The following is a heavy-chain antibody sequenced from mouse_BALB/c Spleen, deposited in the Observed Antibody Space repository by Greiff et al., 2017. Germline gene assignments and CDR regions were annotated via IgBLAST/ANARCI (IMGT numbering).Heavy chain of an antibody. CDR1: GFSFSRYS. CDR3: ARNLYVCTAMGAMDY. Sequence: QVQLQQSGPGLVAPSQSLSITCTVSGFSFSRYSVHWVRQPPGKGLEWLGMIWGGGSTDYNSALKSRLSISKDNSKSQVFLKMNSLHTDDTAMYYCARNLYVCTAMGAMDYWGQGTSVTVSS. V-gene: IGHV2-6-4*01. D-gene: IGHD1-2*01. J-gene: IGHJ4*01. CDR2: IWGGGST.